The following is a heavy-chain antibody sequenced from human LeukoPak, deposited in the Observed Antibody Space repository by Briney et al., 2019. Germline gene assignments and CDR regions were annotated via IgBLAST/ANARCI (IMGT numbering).Heavy chain of an antibody. CDR2: IWYDGSNK. D-gene: IGHD4-17*01. CDR1: GFTFSSYG. CDR3: AREGMTTVTTWFDP. Sequence: PGGSLRLSCAASGFTFSSYGMHWVRQAPGKGLEWVAVIWYDGSNKYYADSVKGRFTISRDNSKNTLYLQMNSLRADDTAVYYCAREGMTTVTTWFDPWGQGTLVTVSS. J-gene: IGHJ5*02. V-gene: IGHV3-33*01.